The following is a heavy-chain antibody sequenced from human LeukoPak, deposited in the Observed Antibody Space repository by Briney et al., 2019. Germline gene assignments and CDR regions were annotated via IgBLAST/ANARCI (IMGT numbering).Heavy chain of an antibody. D-gene: IGHD3-9*01. J-gene: IGHJ4*02. CDR1: GFTFSSYA. Sequence: GGSLRLSCAASGFTFSSYAMHWVRQAPGKGLEWVAVISYDGSNKYYADSVKGRFTISRDNSKNTLYLQMNSLRAEDTAVYYCARVLMPYDILTGSFDYWGQGTLVTVSS. CDR2: ISYDGSNK. V-gene: IGHV3-30*04. CDR3: ARVLMPYDILTGSFDY.